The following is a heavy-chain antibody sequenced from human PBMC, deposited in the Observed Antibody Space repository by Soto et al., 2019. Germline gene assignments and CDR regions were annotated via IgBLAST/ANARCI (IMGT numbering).Heavy chain of an antibody. CDR3: ARGNQYYYGSGRYYNNRFDP. V-gene: IGHV4-34*01. CDR2: FKQSGST. J-gene: IGHJ5*02. D-gene: IGHD3-10*01. Sequence: TSETLSLTCAVYGGSFSGYYWSWIRQPPGKGLEWIGEFKQSGSTTYNPSLKSRVTISVDTSKNQFSLKLSSVTAADTAVYYRARGNQYYYGSGRYYNNRFDPWGQGTLVTVSS. CDR1: GGSFSGYY.